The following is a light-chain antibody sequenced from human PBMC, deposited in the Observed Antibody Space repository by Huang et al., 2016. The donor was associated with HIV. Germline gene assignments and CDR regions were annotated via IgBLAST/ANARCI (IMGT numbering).Light chain of an antibody. CDR3: QQSYRIPRT. CDR1: QSFNKY. CDR2: GAS. J-gene: IGKJ2*02. Sequence: DIQMTQSPSSLSASVGERVIITCRASQSFNKYLNWYQQMPGKAPKLLIYGASTLQGAVSSRFSGSGSGTEFTLTISSLQPEDAAMYYCQQSYRIPRTFGQGTSLEI. V-gene: IGKV1-39*01.